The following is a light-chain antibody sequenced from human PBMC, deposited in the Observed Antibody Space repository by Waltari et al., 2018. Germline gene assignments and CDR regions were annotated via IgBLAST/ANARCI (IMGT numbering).Light chain of an antibody. CDR1: SSNIGAGYD. CDR2: VNT. V-gene: IGLV1-40*01. J-gene: IGLJ2*01. CDR3: QSYDRSLNGLVV. Sequence: QSVLTQPPSVSGAPGQRVTISCTGSSSNIGAGYDVQWYQQLPQRAPKLPMFVNTNRPSGVPDRFSGSKSVTSASLAITGLQAEDEAVYYCQSYDRSLNGLVVFGGGTKLTVL.